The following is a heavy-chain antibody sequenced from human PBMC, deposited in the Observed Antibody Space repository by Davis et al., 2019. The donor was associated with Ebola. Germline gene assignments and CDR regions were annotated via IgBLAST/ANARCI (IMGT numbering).Heavy chain of an antibody. CDR2: ITPNSGVT. CDR3: ARDPNYYDSSSHYYGHWFDP. D-gene: IGHD3-22*01. CDR1: GYTFTGYY. Sequence: ASVKVSCKASGYTFTGYYIHWARQAPGQGLEWMGWITPNSGVTSYAQKFQGRVTMTRDTSTSTVYMELSSLKSDDTAVYYCARDPNYYDSSSHYYGHWFDPWGQGTLVTVSS. J-gene: IGHJ5*02. V-gene: IGHV1-2*02.